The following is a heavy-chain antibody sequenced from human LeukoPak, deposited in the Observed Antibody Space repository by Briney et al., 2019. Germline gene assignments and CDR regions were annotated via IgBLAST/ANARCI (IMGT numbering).Heavy chain of an antibody. Sequence: GGSLRLSCTASGFTCSNAWMSWFRQAPGKGLEWVGRIKRKSDGGRTDYAAPLKGRFTVSRDDSKNTLYLQMNSLKTEEKAGYYFPRGSRGGSWTNVFDIGGQGKMLTVFS. D-gene: IGHD2-15*01. J-gene: IGHJ3*02. CDR3: PRGSRGGSWTNVFDI. V-gene: IGHV3-15*01. CDR1: GFTCSNAW. CDR2: IKRKSDGGRT.